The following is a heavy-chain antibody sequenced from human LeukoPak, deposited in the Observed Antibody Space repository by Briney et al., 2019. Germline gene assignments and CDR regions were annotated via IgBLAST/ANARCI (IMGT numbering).Heavy chain of an antibody. CDR1: GFTFRSYG. CDR2: IRSKAYGGTT. J-gene: IGHJ3*02. CDR3: TRDIDGDAFDI. Sequence: GSLRLSCAASGFTFRSYGMSWVRQAPGKGLEWVGFIRSKAYGGTTEYAASVKGRFTISRDDSKSIAYLQMNSLKTEDTAVYYCTRDIDGDAFDIWGQGTMVTVSS. D-gene: IGHD3-16*02. V-gene: IGHV3-49*04.